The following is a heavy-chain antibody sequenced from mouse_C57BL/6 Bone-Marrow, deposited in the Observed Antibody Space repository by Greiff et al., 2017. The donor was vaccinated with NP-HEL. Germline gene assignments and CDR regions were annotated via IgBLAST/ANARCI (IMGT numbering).Heavy chain of an antibody. CDR3: ARGEGTTLDY. Sequence: QVQLQQSGAELVRPGTSVKMSCKASGYTFTNYWIGWAKQRPGHGLEWIGDIYPGGGYTNYIEKFKGKATLTADKSSSTAYMQLSSLTSEDSAIYYCARGEGTTLDYWGQGTTLTVSS. D-gene: IGHD1-1*01. J-gene: IGHJ2*01. CDR2: IYPGGGYT. V-gene: IGHV1-63*01. CDR1: GYTFTNYW.